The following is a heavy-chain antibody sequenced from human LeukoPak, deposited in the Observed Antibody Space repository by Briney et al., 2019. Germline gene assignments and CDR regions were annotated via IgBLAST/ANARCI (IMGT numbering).Heavy chain of an antibody. CDR1: GGSFSGYY. CDR2: INHSGST. Sequence: SETLSLTCAVYGGSFSGYYWSWIRQPPGKGLEWIGEINHSGSTYYNPSLKSRVTISVDRSKNQFSLKLSSVTAADTAVYYCARDLYNDAFDIWGQGTMVTVSS. CDR3: ARDLYNDAFDI. V-gene: IGHV4-34*01. J-gene: IGHJ3*02. D-gene: IGHD1-14*01.